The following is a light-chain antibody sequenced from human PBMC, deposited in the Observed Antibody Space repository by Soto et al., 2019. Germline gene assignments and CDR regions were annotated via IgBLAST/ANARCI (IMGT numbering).Light chain of an antibody. J-gene: IGKJ1*01. CDR2: QAS. CDR3: QQYNSFSWT. Sequence: DIQMTRSPSTLSASVGDRVTITCRASQSIASWLAWYQQKPGKAPKLLIYQASNLQSGVPSRFSGSASGTEFTLTISSLQPYDFATYYSQQYNSFSWTFGQGTKVEIK. V-gene: IGKV1-5*03. CDR1: QSIASW.